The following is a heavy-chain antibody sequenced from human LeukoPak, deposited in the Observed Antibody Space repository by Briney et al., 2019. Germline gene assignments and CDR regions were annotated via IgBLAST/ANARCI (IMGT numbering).Heavy chain of an antibody. D-gene: IGHD5-18*01. V-gene: IGHV1-69*05. CDR1: GGTFSSYA. Sequence: ASVKVSCKASGGTFSSYAISWARQAPGQGLEWMGGIIPIFGTANYAQKFQGRVTITTDESTSTAYMELSSLRSEDTAVYYCAISGYSYGYQYYYYYMDVWGKGTTVTVSS. J-gene: IGHJ6*03. CDR2: IIPIFGTA. CDR3: AISGYSYGYQYYYYYMDV.